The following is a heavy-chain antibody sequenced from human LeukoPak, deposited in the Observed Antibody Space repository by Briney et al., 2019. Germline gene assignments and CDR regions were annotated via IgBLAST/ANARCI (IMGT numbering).Heavy chain of an antibody. D-gene: IGHD3-10*01. J-gene: IGHJ5*02. V-gene: IGHV4-59*08. CDR2: IYYSGSP. CDR3: ARSEAPTVRGVIMVNWVDP. CDR1: GGSISTYY. Sequence: SETLSLTCTVSGGSISTYYWSWIRQPPGKGLEWVGYIYYSGSPNYNPSLKSRVTISLDRPKNQFSLRLNSVTAADTAVYYCARSEAPTVRGVIMVNWVDPWGQGTLVTVSS.